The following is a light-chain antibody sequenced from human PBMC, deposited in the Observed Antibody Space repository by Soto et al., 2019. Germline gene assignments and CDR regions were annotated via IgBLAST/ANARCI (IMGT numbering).Light chain of an antibody. CDR3: QQYNRYPPYT. V-gene: IGKV1-5*03. CDR2: KAS. J-gene: IGKJ2*01. Sequence: DIQMTQSPSTLSASVGDRVTITCRASQSISSWLAWYQQKPGKAPKLLIYKASSLESGVPSRFSGSGSGTEFTITISSLQPHDFATYYCQQYNRYPPYTFGQGTKLEIK. CDR1: QSISSW.